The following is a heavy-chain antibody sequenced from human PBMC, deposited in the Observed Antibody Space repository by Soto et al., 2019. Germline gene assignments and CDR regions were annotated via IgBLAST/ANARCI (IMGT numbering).Heavy chain of an antibody. CDR3: ARDLLATSWGY. CDR2: ISSSSSTI. D-gene: IGHD2-8*02. CDR1: GFTFSSYS. J-gene: IGHJ4*02. Sequence: PGGSLRLSCAASGFTFSSYSMNWVRQAPGKGLEWVSYISSSSSTIYYADSVKGRFTISRDNAKNSLYLQMNSLRAEDTAVYYCARDLLATSWGYWGQGTLVTVSS. V-gene: IGHV3-48*01.